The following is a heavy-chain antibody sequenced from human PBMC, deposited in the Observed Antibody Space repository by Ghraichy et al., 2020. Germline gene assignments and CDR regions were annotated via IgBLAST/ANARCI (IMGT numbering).Heavy chain of an antibody. D-gene: IGHD3-10*01. CDR3: ARGHPIFTSYYYGSGSSLKGMDV. J-gene: IGHJ6*02. Sequence: LNISCAVYGGSFSGYYWSWIRQPPGKGLEWIGEINHSGSTNYNPSLKSRVTISVDTSKNQFSLKLSSVTAADTAVYYCARGHPIFTSYYYGSGSSLKGMDVWGQGTTVTVSS. CDR1: GGSFSGYY. CDR2: INHSGST. V-gene: IGHV4-34*01.